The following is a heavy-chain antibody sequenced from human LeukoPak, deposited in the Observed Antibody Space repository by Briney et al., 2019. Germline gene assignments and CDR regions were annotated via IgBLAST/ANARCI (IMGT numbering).Heavy chain of an antibody. CDR1: GFSARSYY. V-gene: IGHV3-66*03. Sequence: GRSLRLSCAVSGFSARSYYMSWVRQAPGKGLEWVSLIRGSGETFYADSVKGRFSISRDDSKNTVYLQMNSLRIEDTALYFRARDRAATQGWVEFDPWGQGTLVTVSS. J-gene: IGHJ5*02. D-gene: IGHD6-19*01. CDR2: IRGSGET. CDR3: ARDRAATQGWVEFDP.